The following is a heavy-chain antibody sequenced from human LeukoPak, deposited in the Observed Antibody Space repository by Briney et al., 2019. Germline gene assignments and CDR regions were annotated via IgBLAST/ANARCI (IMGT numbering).Heavy chain of an antibody. CDR2: IYYSGST. D-gene: IGHD3-3*01. CDR1: GGSISSSSYY. V-gene: IGHV4-39*02. CDR3: ARDLSRSGDTDDY. Sequence: PSETLSLTCTVSGGSISSSSYYWGWIRQPPGKGLEWIGSIYYSGSTYYNPSLKSRVTISVDTSKNQFSLKLSSVTAADTAVYYCARDLSRSGDTDDYWGQGTLVTVSS. J-gene: IGHJ4*02.